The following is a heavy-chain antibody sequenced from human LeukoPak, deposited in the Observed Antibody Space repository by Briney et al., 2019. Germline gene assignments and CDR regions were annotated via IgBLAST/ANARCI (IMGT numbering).Heavy chain of an antibody. J-gene: IGHJ5*02. CDR3: ARDFFVPETWLVQGINWFDP. CDR2: ISGSGGST. V-gene: IGHV3-23*01. Sequence: PGGSLRLSCEASGFTFSSYAMSWVRQAPGKGLEWVSAISGSGGSTYYADSVKGRFTISRDNSKNTLYLQMNSLRAEDTAVYYCARDFFVPETWLVQGINWFDPWGQGTLVTVSS. D-gene: IGHD6-19*01. CDR1: GFTFSSYA.